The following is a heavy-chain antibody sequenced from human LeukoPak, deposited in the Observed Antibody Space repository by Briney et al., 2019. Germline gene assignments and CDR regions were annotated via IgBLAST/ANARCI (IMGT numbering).Heavy chain of an antibody. J-gene: IGHJ5*02. Sequence: GGSLRLSCAASGFTFSGYWMSWVRQAPGKGLEWVANIKQDGSEKYYVDSVKGRFTISRDNAKNSLYLQMSSLRAEDTAVYYCARGTAASFDPWGQGTLVTVSS. V-gene: IGHV3-7*04. CDR1: GFTFSGYW. D-gene: IGHD6-13*01. CDR3: ARGTAASFDP. CDR2: IKQDGSEK.